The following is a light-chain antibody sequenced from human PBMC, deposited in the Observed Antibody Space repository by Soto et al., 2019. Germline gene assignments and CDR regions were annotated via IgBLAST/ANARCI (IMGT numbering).Light chain of an antibody. CDR1: SNDVGGYNY. CDR3: CSFAGSYTFV. CDR2: DVN. J-gene: IGLJ1*01. Sequence: QSAPTQPRSVSGSPGQSVTLSCTGSSNDVGGYNYVSWYQQHPGKGPKLILYDVNKRPSGVPDRFSGSKSGNTASLTISGLQAEDEADYFCCSFAGSYTFVFAPGTKVTVL. V-gene: IGLV2-11*01.